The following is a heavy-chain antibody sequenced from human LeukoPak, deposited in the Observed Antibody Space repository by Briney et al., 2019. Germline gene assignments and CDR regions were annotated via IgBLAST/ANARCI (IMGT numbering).Heavy chain of an antibody. Sequence: PSEPLSLTCTVSGGSISSSSYYWGWIRQPPGKGLEWIGSIYYSGSTYYNPSLKSRVTISVDTSKNQFSLKLSSVTAADTAVYYCARLSDLKDAFDIWGQGTMVTVSS. V-gene: IGHV4-39*01. CDR3: ARLSDLKDAFDI. CDR2: IYYSGST. D-gene: IGHD3-3*01. CDR1: GGSISSSSYY. J-gene: IGHJ3*02.